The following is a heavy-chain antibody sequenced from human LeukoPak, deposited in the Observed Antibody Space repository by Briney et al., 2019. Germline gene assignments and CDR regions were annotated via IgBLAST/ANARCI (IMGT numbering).Heavy chain of an antibody. Sequence: GGSLRLSCAPSGFTFSSYGMHWVRQAPGKGLEWVANIKHDGSEKYYVDSVKGRFTISRDNAKISLFLQMNSLRAEDTAVYYCARDGLYGWGGLDYWGQGALVTVSS. V-gene: IGHV3-7*04. J-gene: IGHJ4*02. D-gene: IGHD3-10*01. CDR3: ARDGLYGWGGLDY. CDR2: IKHDGSEK. CDR1: GFTFSSYG.